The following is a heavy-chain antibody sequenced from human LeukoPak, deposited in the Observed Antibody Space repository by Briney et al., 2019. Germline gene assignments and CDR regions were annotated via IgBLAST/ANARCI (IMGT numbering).Heavy chain of an antibody. CDR3: ARAVARRKWDPFTSYAFDI. V-gene: IGHV1-69*05. J-gene: IGHJ3*02. CDR1: GGTLSSYA. Sequence: SVKVSCKASGGTLSSYAISWVRQAPGQGLEWMGGIIPIFGTANYAQKFQGRVTITTDESTSTAYMELSSLRSEDTAVYYCARAVARRKWDPFTSYAFDIWGQGTMVTVSS. D-gene: IGHD1-26*01. CDR2: IIPIFGTA.